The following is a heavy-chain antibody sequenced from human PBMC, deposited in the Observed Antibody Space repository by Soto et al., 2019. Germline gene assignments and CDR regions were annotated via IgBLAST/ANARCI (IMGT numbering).Heavy chain of an antibody. V-gene: IGHV4-59*01. Sequence: NPSETLSLTCTVSGGSINDFYWSWIRQPPGKGLEWIGYIYYSGSTDYNPSLKGRVTISVDTSKNQFSLKLRSVTAADTAVYYCARVGGVAARTFDYWGQGTLVTVYS. CDR1: GGSINDFY. D-gene: IGHD6-6*01. CDR3: ARVGGVAARTFDY. J-gene: IGHJ4*02. CDR2: IYYSGST.